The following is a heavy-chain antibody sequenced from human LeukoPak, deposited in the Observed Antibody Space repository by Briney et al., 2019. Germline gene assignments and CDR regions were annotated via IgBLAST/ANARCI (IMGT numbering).Heavy chain of an antibody. D-gene: IGHD1-14*01. V-gene: IGHV3-23*01. CDR1: GFTFSSYA. Sequence: PGGSLRLSCAASGFTFSSYAMSWVRQAPGKGLEWVSASGSGGSTYYADSVMGRFTISRDNSKNTLYLQMNSLRAEDTAVYYCAKPAGIAPYGMDVWGQGTTVTVSS. J-gene: IGHJ6*02. CDR3: AKPAGIAPYGMDV. CDR2: SGSGGST.